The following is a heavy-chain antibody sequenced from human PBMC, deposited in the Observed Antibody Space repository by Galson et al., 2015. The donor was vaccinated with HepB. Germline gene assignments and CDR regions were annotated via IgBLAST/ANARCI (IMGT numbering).Heavy chain of an antibody. CDR1: GFTFSSYA. J-gene: IGHJ3*02. Sequence: SLRLSCAASGFTFSSYAMSWVRQAPGKGLEWVSAISGSGGSTYYADSVKGRFTISRDNSKNTLYLQMNSLRAEDTAVYYCAKLTLVPAAKMELDAFDIWGQGTMVTVSS. CDR2: ISGSGGST. D-gene: IGHD2-2*01. CDR3: AKLTLVPAAKMELDAFDI. V-gene: IGHV3-23*01.